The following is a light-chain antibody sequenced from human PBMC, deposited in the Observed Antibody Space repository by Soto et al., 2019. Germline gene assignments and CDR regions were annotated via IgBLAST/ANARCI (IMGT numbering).Light chain of an antibody. CDR1: QSISSW. Sequence: DIQMTQSPSTLSSSVMDRFTITCGASQSISSWLAWYQQKPGKAPKLLIYKASSLESGVPSRFSGSGSGTEFTLTISSLQPDDFATYYCQQYNSYSPWTFGQGTKVDI. CDR3: QQYNSYSPWT. J-gene: IGKJ1*01. CDR2: KAS. V-gene: IGKV1-5*03.